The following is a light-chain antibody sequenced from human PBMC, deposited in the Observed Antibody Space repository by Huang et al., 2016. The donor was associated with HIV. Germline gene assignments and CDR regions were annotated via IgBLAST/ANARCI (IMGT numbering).Light chain of an antibody. CDR1: QSISSY. J-gene: IGKJ2*01. V-gene: IGKV1-39*01. CDR3: QQSDSTPHT. CDR2: AAS. Sequence: DIQMTQSPSSLSASVGDRVTITCRASQSISSYLNWYQQKPGKAPKFLIYAASSLQSGVPSRFSGSGSGTEFTLTISSLQPEDFAAYYCQQSDSTPHTFGQGTKLEIK.